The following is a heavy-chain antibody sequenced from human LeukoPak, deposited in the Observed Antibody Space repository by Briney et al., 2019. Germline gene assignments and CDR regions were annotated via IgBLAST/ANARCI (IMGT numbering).Heavy chain of an antibody. Sequence: PSETLSLTCAVYGGSFSGYYWSWIRQPPGKGLEWMGEINHSGSTNYNPPLKSRVTISVDTSKNQFSLKLSSVTAADTPVYYCAICFTGRYPRNNWIDPCGQGTLVTVSS. D-gene: IGHD3-10*01. CDR1: GGSFSGYY. CDR2: INHSGST. J-gene: IGHJ5*02. V-gene: IGHV4-34*01. CDR3: AICFTGRYPRNNWIDP.